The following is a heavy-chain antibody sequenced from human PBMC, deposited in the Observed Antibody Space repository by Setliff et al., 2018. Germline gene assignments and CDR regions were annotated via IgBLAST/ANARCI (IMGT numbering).Heavy chain of an antibody. J-gene: IGHJ6*03. CDR1: GGAISNYY. CDR2: IYSSGST. V-gene: IGHV4-4*08. Sequence: HSETLSLTCTVSGGAISNYYWSWIRQPPGKGLEWIGYIYSSGSTNYNPSLKSRVAISLDTSKSQFSLRLSSLTAADTAVYYCARAPDSGTYYNLYPYYNDVWGKGTTVTVSS. D-gene: IGHD1-26*01. CDR3: ARAPDSGTYYNLYPYYNDV.